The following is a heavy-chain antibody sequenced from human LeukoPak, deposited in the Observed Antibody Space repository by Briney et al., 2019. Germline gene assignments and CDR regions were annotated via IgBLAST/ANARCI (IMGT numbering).Heavy chain of an antibody. CDR1: GYKFTNYW. V-gene: IGHV5-51*01. D-gene: IGHD2-2*01. CDR2: IYPGDSDT. CDR3: ARHVSSSRVAYDV. Sequence: GESLKISCKGDGYKFTNYWIGWGRQMPGKGLEWMGIIYPGDSDTRYSPSFQGQVTISVDKSISTAYLEWSSLKASDTAMYYCARHVSSSRVAYDVWGQGTMVTVSS. J-gene: IGHJ3*01.